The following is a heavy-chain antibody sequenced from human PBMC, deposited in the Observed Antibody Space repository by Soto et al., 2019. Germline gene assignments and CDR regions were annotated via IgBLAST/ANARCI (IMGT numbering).Heavy chain of an antibody. J-gene: IGHJ6*02. V-gene: IGHV4-34*01. Sequence: SETLSLTCAVYGGSFSGYYWSWIRQPPGKGLEWIGEINHSGSTNYNPSLKSRVTISVDTSKNQFSLKLSSVTAADTAVYYCARTRLVRGVIIDVYYGMDVSGQGTTVTVSS. CDR1: GGSFSGYY. CDR2: INHSGST. D-gene: IGHD3-10*01. CDR3: ARTRLVRGVIIDVYYGMDV.